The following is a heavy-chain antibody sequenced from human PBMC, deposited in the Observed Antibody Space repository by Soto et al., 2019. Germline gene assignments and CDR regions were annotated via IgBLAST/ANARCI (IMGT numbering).Heavy chain of an antibody. CDR1: GFTFSTYA. D-gene: IGHD4-17*01. Sequence: GGSLRLSCAASGFTFSTYAMSWVRQAPGKGLEWVSAINGSGAEIFYTDSVRGRFAISRDNSIDTLFLQMSHLKTEDTAVYYCAHPRGYGVFDAYDIWGQGTMVTVSS. J-gene: IGHJ3*02. CDR3: AHPRGYGVFDAYDI. CDR2: INGSGAEI. V-gene: IGHV3-23*01.